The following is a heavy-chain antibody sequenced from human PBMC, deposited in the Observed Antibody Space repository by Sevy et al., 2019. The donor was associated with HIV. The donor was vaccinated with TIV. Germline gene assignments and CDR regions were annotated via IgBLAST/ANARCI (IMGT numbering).Heavy chain of an antibody. D-gene: IGHD3-22*01. J-gene: IGHJ3*01. CDR3: TRDIASGGYSYAFDL. CDR1: GFIFSNYE. Sequence: GGSLRLSCKASGFIFSNYEMNWVRQAPGKGLEWVSYISPSGHAIYYADVVKGRFTVSRNNAMNSSYLQMNRLRGDDTALYYCTRDIASGGYSYAFDLWGQGTMVTVSS. CDR2: ISPSGHAI. V-gene: IGHV3-48*03.